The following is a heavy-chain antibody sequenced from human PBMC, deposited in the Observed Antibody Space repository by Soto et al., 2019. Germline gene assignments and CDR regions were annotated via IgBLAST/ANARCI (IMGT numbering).Heavy chain of an antibody. CDR3: ASFWSGYYTKPGNYYGMDV. CDR2: MNPNSGNT. D-gene: IGHD3-3*01. Sequence: ASVKVSCKASGYTFTSYDINWVRQATGQGLEWMGWMNPNSGNTGYAQKFQGRVTMTRNTSISTAYMELSSLRSEDTAVYYCASFWSGYYTKPGNYYGMDVWGQGTTVTVSS. CDR1: GYTFTSYD. J-gene: IGHJ6*02. V-gene: IGHV1-8*01.